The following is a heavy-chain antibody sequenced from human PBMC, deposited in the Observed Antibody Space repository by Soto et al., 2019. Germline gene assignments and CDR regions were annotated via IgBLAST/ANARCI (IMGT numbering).Heavy chain of an antibody. CDR2: IYYSGST. J-gene: IGHJ5*02. CDR3: ARAPRSSFLWWFDP. CDR1: GGSISSGGYY. D-gene: IGHD6-13*01. V-gene: IGHV4-31*03. Sequence: PSETLSLTCTVSGGSISSGGYYWSWIRQHPGKGLEWIGYIYYSGSTYYNPSLKSRVTISVDTSKNQFSLKLSSVTAADTAVYYCARAPRSSFLWWFDPWGQGXLVTVSS.